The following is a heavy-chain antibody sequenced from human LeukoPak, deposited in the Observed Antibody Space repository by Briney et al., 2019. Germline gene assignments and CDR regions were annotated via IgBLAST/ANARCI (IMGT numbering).Heavy chain of an antibody. D-gene: IGHD5-18*01. CDR2: ISYDGSNK. CDR3: AKDPGGYSYGYFDY. Sequence: GRSLRLSCAASGFTFSSYGMHWVRQAPGKGLEWVAAISYDGSNKYYVDSLKGRFTLSTDNSKNTLYLQMNSLSAEDTAVYYCAKDPGGYSYGYFDYWGQGTLVTVSS. CDR1: GFTFSSYG. V-gene: IGHV3-30*18. J-gene: IGHJ4*02.